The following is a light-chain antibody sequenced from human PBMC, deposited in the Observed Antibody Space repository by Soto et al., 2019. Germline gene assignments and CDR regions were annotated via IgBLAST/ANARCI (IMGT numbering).Light chain of an antibody. CDR3: SSYATCSISLYV. J-gene: IGLJ1*01. CDR2: DVS. CDR1: SSDVGGYNY. V-gene: IGLV2-14*01. Sequence: QSALTQPASVSGSPGQSITISCTGTSSDVGGYNYASWYQQHPGKAPKLMIYDVSNRPSGVSNRFSGSKSGNTGSLTISGLQAEDESYYYCSSYATCSISLYVFVTGSKV.